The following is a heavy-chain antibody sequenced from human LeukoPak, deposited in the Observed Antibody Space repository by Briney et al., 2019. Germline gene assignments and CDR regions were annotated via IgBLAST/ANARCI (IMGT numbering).Heavy chain of an antibody. D-gene: IGHD3-10*01. Sequence: PSETLSLTCTVSGGSISSYYWSWIRQPPGKGLEWIGYIYYSGSTNYNPSLKGRVTISVDTSKNQFSLKLSSVTAADTAVYYCATTSYYYGSGSIHAFDIWGQGTMVTVSS. CDR3: ATTSYYYGSGSIHAFDI. CDR2: IYYSGST. CDR1: GGSISSYY. J-gene: IGHJ3*02. V-gene: IGHV4-59*08.